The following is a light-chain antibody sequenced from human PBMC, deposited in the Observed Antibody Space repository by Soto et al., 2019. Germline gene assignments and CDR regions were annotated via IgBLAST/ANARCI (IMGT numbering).Light chain of an antibody. J-gene: IGKJ4*01. CDR2: GAS. Sequence: DIQLTQSPSFLSASVGDRVSITCRASEDISSYLAWYQRKPGKAPKVLISGASTLQSGVPSSFSGSGSGTEFTLTISSLQPEDFAAYYCQQVKRSPLTVGGGTKVDIK. V-gene: IGKV1-9*01. CDR1: EDISSY. CDR3: QQVKRSPLT.